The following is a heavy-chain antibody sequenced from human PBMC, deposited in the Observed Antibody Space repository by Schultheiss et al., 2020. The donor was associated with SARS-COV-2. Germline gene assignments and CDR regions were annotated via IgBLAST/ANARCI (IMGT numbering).Heavy chain of an antibody. Sequence: LRLSCTVSGGSISSGDYYWSWIRQPPGKGLEWIGYIYYSGSTYYNPSLKSRVTISVDTSKNQFSLKLSSVTAADTAVYYCARSRDGYNYLGDYWGQGTLVTVSS. CDR1: GGSISSGDYY. CDR2: IYYSGST. D-gene: IGHD5-24*01. J-gene: IGHJ4*02. CDR3: ARSRDGYNYLGDY. V-gene: IGHV4-30-4*01.